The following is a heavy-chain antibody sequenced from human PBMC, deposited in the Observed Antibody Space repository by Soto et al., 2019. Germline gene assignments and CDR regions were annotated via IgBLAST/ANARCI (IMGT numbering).Heavy chain of an antibody. J-gene: IGHJ4*02. D-gene: IGHD3-3*01. Sequence: QVQLVESGGGVVQPGRSLRLSCAASGFTFSSYGMHWVRQAPGKGLEWVAVISYDGSNKYYADSVKGRFTISRDNSKNTLYLQMNSLRAEDTAVYYCAKEATIFGVVILLDYWGQGTLVTVSS. CDR3: AKEATIFGVVILLDY. CDR1: GFTFSSYG. CDR2: ISYDGSNK. V-gene: IGHV3-30*18.